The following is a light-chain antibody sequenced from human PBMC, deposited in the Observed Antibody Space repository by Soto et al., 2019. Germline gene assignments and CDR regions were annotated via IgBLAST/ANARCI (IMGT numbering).Light chain of an antibody. CDR3: CSYAGSDSGV. J-gene: IGLJ3*02. V-gene: IGLV2-11*01. Sequence: QSALTQPRSVSGSPGQSVTISCTGTSSDVGGYNYVSWYQQHPGKAPKLMIYDVSKRPSGVPDRFSGSKSGNTASLTISGLQAEAEADYYCCSYAGSDSGVFGGGTKLTVL. CDR1: SSDVGGYNY. CDR2: DVS.